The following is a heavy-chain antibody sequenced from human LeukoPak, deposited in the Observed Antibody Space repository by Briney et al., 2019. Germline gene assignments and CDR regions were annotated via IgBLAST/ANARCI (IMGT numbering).Heavy chain of an antibody. CDR3: ARIFGRDSSGYSELTPRYYYYYGMDV. D-gene: IGHD3-22*01. J-gene: IGHJ6*02. Sequence: SETLSLTCTVSGGSISSYYWSWIRQPPGKGLEWIGYIYYSGSTNYNPSLKSRVTISVDTSKNQFSLKLSSVTAADTAVYYCARIFGRDSSGYSELTPRYYYYYGMDVWGQGTTVTVSS. CDR1: GGSISSYY. V-gene: IGHV4-59*08. CDR2: IYYSGST.